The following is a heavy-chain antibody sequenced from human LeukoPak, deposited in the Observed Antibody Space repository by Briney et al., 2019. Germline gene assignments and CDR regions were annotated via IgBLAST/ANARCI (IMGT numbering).Heavy chain of an antibody. V-gene: IGHV3-15*01. CDR1: GFTFSNIW. CDR2: IKSKTDGGTT. J-gene: IGHJ4*02. Sequence: GGPRSLPCAAFGFTFSNIWMGWVRQAPGKGLEWVGRIKSKTDGGTTDYAAPVKGRFTISRDDSKNTLYLQMNSLKTEDTAVYYCTTGRGVRGVIVYWGQGTLVTVSS. CDR3: TTGRGVRGVIVY. D-gene: IGHD3-10*01.